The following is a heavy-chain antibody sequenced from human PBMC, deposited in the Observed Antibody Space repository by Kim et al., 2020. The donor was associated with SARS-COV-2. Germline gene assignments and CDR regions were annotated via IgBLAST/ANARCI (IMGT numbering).Heavy chain of an antibody. CDR2: INPSGSSR. D-gene: IGHD2-15*01. V-gene: IGHV1-46*04. Sequence: ASVKVSCKASGYTFTNHWVHWVRQAPGQGLEWMGIINPSGSSRSYAQKLQDRVTITRDTSTSTVYMELSSLESEDTATYYRASDNSQNFGGGSAAWWFDPWGQGTLVTVSS. CDR3: ASDNSQNFGGGSAAWWFDP. J-gene: IGHJ5*02. CDR1: GYTFTNHW.